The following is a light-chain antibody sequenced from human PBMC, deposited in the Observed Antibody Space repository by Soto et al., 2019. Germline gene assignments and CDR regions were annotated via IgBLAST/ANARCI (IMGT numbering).Light chain of an antibody. CDR1: TLPKKY. Sequence: SYELTQPPSVSVSPGQTARITCSGDTLPKKYVYWYQKKAGQAPLLFVYKDDERPSGIPERFSGSSSGSTVTLTISGVQAEDEADYYCQSAGPSGPFSWVFGGGTKLTVL. J-gene: IGLJ3*02. CDR2: KDD. V-gene: IGLV3-25*02. CDR3: QSAGPSGPFSWV.